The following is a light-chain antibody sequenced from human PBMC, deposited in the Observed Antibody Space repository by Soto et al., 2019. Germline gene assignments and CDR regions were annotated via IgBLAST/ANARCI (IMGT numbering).Light chain of an antibody. CDR3: QQLHDYPIT. CDR1: QGIDSS. Sequence: ILLTQSPSSLSASVGDRVTITCRASQGIDSSFAWYQQKPGKAPKLLIYAASSLQSGVPSRFSGSGSGTDFTLTISSLQPEDFASYYCQQLHDYPITFGQGTRLEIK. CDR2: AAS. V-gene: IGKV1-9*01. J-gene: IGKJ5*01.